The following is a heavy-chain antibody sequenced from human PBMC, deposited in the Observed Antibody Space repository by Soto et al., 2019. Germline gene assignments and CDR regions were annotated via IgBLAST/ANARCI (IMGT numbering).Heavy chain of an antibody. V-gene: IGHV1-46*01. J-gene: IGHJ6*02. CDR2: INPSGGTT. D-gene: IGHD3-3*01. CDR3: ARGFCTSATCPMDV. Sequence: QVQLVQSGAEVKKPGASVKVSCKASGYTFSSYYMHWVRQAPGQGLEWMGMINPSGGTTTFAQKYQGRATLTTETSTSTGDLELSSLRSEDTAVFYCARGFCTSATCPMDVWGQGTTVTVSS. CDR1: GYTFSSYY.